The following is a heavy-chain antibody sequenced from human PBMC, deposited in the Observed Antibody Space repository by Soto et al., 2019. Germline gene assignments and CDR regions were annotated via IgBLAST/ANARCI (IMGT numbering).Heavy chain of an antibody. CDR2: INPNSGGT. V-gene: IGHV1-2*02. CDR1: GYTFTGYY. D-gene: IGHD3-10*01. CDR3: ARDRVRGFQGRAASNWFDP. Sequence: GASVKVSCKASGYTFTGYYMHWVRQAPGQGLEWMGWINPNSGGTNYAQKFQGRVTMTRDTSISTAYMELSRLRSDDTAVYYCARDRVRGFQGRAASNWFDPWGQGTLVTVSS. J-gene: IGHJ5*02.